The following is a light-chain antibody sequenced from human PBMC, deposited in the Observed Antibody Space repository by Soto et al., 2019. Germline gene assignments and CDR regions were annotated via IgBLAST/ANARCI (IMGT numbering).Light chain of an antibody. CDR3: QQFNXYIT. CDR1: KGISSP. V-gene: IGKV1-13*02. Sequence: AIQLTQSPSSLSASVGDRVAITFRASKGISSPLDWYKQKPGKAYKLLIYDASSLESGFPSRFSGSASGTDFTLTISSLQPEDFATHYCQQFNXYITSGKGTRLXI. CDR2: DAS. J-gene: IGKJ5*01.